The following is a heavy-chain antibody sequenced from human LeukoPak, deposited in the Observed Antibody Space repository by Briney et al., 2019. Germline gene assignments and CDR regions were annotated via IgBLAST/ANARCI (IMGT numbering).Heavy chain of an antibody. Sequence: AETLSLTCTVSGGSISSSSYYWGWLRQPPGKGLEWIGSIYYSGSTYYNPSLKSRVTISVDTSNNQFSLKLRSVTAADTAVYYCVRRILGGSGWTFDYWGQGAPVTVSS. V-gene: IGHV4-39*01. CDR3: VRRILGGSGWTFDY. D-gene: IGHD6-19*01. J-gene: IGHJ4*02. CDR1: GGSISSSSYY. CDR2: IYYSGST.